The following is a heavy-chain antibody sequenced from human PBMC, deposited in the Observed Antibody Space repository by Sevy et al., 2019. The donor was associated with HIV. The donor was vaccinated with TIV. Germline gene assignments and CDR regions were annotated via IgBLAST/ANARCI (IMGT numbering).Heavy chain of an antibody. CDR3: AKRERSYYDSSGNYDAFDV. CDR1: GFDFSTYD. J-gene: IGHJ3*01. Sequence: GGSLRLSCAASGFDFSTYDMHWVHQAPGKGLEWVAFISFDGSDKWYVDSVKGRFTISRDNSKNTLYVQMNTLRDEDTAVYYCAKRERSYYDSSGNYDAFDVWGQGTSVTVSS. CDR2: ISFDGSDK. D-gene: IGHD3-22*01. V-gene: IGHV3-33*03.